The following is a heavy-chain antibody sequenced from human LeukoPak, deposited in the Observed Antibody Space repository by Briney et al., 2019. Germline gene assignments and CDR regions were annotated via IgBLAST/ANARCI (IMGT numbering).Heavy chain of an antibody. CDR3: ARQGYCSSTSCYWDFDY. J-gene: IGHJ4*02. Sequence: SVKVSXKASGGTFSSYAISWVRQAPGQGLEWMGGIIPIFGTANYAQKFQGRVTITADESTSTAYMELSSLRSEDTAVYYCARQGYCSSTSCYWDFDYWGQGTLVTVSS. V-gene: IGHV1-69*13. CDR2: IIPIFGTA. D-gene: IGHD2-2*01. CDR1: GGTFSSYA.